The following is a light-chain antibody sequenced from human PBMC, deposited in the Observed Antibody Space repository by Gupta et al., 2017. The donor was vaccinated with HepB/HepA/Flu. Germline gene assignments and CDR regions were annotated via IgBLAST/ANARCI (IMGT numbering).Light chain of an antibody. CDR2: GNT. Sequence: QPILTPPPSVSGAPGQSVTISCTGSTSNTGAGYDVHWYQQLPGKAPKLLIFGNTKRPSGVPDRFSGSKSGSSASLAITGLQPEDEADYFCHSYDSSLSGVVFGGGTKLIVL. V-gene: IGLV1-40*01. CDR3: HSYDSSLSGVV. CDR1: TSNTGAGYD. J-gene: IGLJ2*01.